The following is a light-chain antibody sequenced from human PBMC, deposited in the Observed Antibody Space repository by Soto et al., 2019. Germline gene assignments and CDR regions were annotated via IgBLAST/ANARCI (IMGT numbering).Light chain of an antibody. CDR3: AACDYSLNAYV. Sequence: QSVLTQPPSVSGTPGQRVTISCSGSSSNIGSNTVNWYQQLPGTAPKVLIYSNNQRPSGVPDRFSGSKSDTSASLAISGLQSQDDADYYCAACDYSLNAYVFGIGTKLTVL. J-gene: IGLJ1*01. V-gene: IGLV1-44*01. CDR1: SSNIGSNT. CDR2: SNN.